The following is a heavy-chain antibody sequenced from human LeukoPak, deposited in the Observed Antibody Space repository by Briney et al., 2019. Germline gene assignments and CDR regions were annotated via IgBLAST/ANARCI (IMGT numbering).Heavy chain of an antibody. CDR3: ARYNWNDAGFDI. Sequence: GGSLRLSCAASGFTFSSYGMQWVRKAPGKGLERVAVIWYDGSNKDYADSVKGRFTISRDNSKNTLYLQMNSLRAEDTAVYYCARYNWNDAGFDIWGQGTLVTVSS. CDR2: IWYDGSNK. J-gene: IGHJ3*02. V-gene: IGHV3-33*01. D-gene: IGHD1-20*01. CDR1: GFTFSSYG.